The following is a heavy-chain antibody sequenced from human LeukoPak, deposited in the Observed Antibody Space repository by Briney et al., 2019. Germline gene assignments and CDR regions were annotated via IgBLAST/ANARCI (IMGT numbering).Heavy chain of an antibody. J-gene: IGHJ6*03. D-gene: IGHD3-9*01. CDR3: ARDIGSYDILTGYYSYYMDV. V-gene: IGHV4-4*07. CDR1: GGSISSYY. CDR2: IYTSGST. Sequence: SETLSLTCTVSGGSISSYYWSWIRQPAGKGLEWIGRIYTSGSTNYNPSLKSRVTMSVDTSKNQFSLKLSSVTAADTAVYYCARDIGSYDILTGYYSYYMDVWGKGTTVTVSS.